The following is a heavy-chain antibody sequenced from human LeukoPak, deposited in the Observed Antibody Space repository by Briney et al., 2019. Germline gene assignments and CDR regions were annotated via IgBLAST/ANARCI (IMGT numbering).Heavy chain of an antibody. J-gene: IGHJ3*02. Sequence: GASVKVSCNASGGTFSSYAISWVRQAPGQGLEWMGGIIPIFGTANYAQKFQGRVTITADESTSTAYMELSRLRSDDTAVYYCATNYVTGFKHEGAFDTWGQGTMVTVSS. V-gene: IGHV1-69*01. D-gene: IGHD3-16*01. CDR3: ATNYVTGFKHEGAFDT. CDR1: GGTFSSYA. CDR2: IIPIFGTA.